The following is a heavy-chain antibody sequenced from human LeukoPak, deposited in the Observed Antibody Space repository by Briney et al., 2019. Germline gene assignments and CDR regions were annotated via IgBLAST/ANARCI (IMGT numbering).Heavy chain of an antibody. V-gene: IGHV1-46*01. J-gene: IGHJ3*02. CDR3: ARTNGSHDAFDI. CDR1: GYAFTSYY. CDR2: INPSGGST. Sequence: GASVKVSCKASGYAFTSYYMHWVRQAPGQGLGWMGIINPSGGSTSYAQKFQGRVTMTRDTSTSTVYMELSSLRSEDTAVYYCARTNGSHDAFDIWGQGTMVTVSS. D-gene: IGHD2-8*01.